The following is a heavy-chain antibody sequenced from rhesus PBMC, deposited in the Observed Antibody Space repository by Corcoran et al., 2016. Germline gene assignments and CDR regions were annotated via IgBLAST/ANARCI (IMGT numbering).Heavy chain of an antibody. CDR1: GYSISSGYY. CDR3: ARLEIQWVQSWDY. D-gene: IGHD5-24*01. Sequence: QVQLQESGPGLVKPSETLSLTCAVSGYSISSGYYWGWIRQPPGKGLEYIGYISGSSGSTYYNPSLKNRVTISKDPSKNQFSLKLSSVTAADTAVYYCARLEIQWVQSWDYWGQGVLVTVSS. CDR2: ISGSSGST. J-gene: IGHJ4*01. V-gene: IGHV4-99*01.